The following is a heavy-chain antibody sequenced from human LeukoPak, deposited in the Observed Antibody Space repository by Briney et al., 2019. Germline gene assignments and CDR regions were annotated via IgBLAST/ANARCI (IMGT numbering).Heavy chain of an antibody. CDR2: IYSGGST. V-gene: IGHV3-53*01. J-gene: IGHJ4*02. D-gene: IGHD4-17*01. CDR3: ASRSGGDYPYFDY. CDR1: GFTFDDYG. Sequence: GGSLRLSCAASGFTFDDYGMSWVRQAPGKGLEWVSVIYSGGSTKYADSVKGRFTISRDNSKNTLYLQMNSLRVEDTALYYCASRSGGDYPYFDYWGQGTLVTVSS.